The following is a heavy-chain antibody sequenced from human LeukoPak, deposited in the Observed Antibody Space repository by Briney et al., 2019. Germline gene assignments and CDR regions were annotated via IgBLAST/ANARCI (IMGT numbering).Heavy chain of an antibody. Sequence: TLSLTCTVSGGSISSGYYWGWIRQPPGKGLEWIGSIYHSGSTYYNPSLKSRVTISVDTSKNQFSLKLSSVTAADTAVYYCARRWGDFWSGYYDYWGQGTLVTVSS. V-gene: IGHV4-38-2*02. CDR2: IYHSGST. CDR3: ARRWGDFWSGYYDY. CDR1: GGSISSGYY. J-gene: IGHJ4*02. D-gene: IGHD3-3*01.